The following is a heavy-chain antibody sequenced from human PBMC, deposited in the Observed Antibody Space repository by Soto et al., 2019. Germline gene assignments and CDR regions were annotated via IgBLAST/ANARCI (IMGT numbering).Heavy chain of an antibody. V-gene: IGHV1-3*01. CDR2: INAGNGNT. D-gene: IGHD3-16*02. CDR1: GYTFTSYA. J-gene: IGHJ4*02. CDR3: AAAVYTSAAEMRQGVHLGELSLGV. Sequence: ASVKVSCKASGYTFTSYAMHWVRQAPGQRLEWMGWINAGNGNTKYSQKLQGRVTITRDTSTSTAYMELRSLRSEDTAVYYCAAAVYTSAAEMRQGVHLGELSLGVWGQGTLVTVSS.